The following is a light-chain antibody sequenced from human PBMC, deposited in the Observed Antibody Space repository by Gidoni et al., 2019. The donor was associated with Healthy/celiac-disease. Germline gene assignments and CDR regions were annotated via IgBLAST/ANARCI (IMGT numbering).Light chain of an antibody. CDR1: QSVSSY. CDR2: DAS. CDR3: QQRSNWPPHT. Sequence: EIVLPQSPATLSLSPGERATLSCRASQSVSSYLAWYQQKPGQAPRLLIYDASNRATGIPARFSGSGSGTDFTLTISSLEPEDFAVYYCQQRSNWPPHTFXXXTKLEIK. J-gene: IGKJ2*01. V-gene: IGKV3-11*01.